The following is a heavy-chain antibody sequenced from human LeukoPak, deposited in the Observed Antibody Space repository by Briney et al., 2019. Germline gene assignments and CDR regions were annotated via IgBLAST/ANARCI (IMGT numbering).Heavy chain of an antibody. V-gene: IGHV3-30*18. D-gene: IGHD3-10*01. J-gene: IGHJ4*02. CDR1: GFTFSSYG. CDR2: ISYDGSNK. CDR3: AKGAPYGSGSYPDY. Sequence: PGRSLGLSCAASGFTFSSYGMHWVRQAPGKGLEWVAVISYDGSNKYYADSVKGRFTISRDNSKNTLYLQMNSLRAEDTAVYYCAKGAPYGSGSYPDYWGQGTLVTVSS.